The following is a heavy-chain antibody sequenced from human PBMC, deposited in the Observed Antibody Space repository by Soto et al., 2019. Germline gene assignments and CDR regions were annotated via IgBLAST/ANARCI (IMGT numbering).Heavy chain of an antibody. CDR2: LTRGGTT. V-gene: IGHV3-23*01. Sequence: LRLSCAASGFSFSDYSMTWVRQAPGRGLEWVSTLTRGGTTFYADSVKGRFTISRDNSKNTLSLQMHNLRAEDTARYYCAKRATTVPTPGNYFDCWGQGTLVTVSS. J-gene: IGHJ4*02. CDR1: GFSFSDYS. CDR3: AKRATTVPTPGNYFDC. D-gene: IGHD2-15*01.